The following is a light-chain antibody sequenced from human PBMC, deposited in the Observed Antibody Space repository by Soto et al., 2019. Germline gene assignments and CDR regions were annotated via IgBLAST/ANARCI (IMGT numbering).Light chain of an antibody. V-gene: IGLV2-14*01. CDR1: SSDVGDYKY. CDR2: DVS. CDR3: SSPASSSTLDVV. Sequence: QSALTQPASVSGSPGQSITISCTETSSDVGDYKYVSWYQQHPGKAPKPIIFDVSNRPSGFSNRFSGSRSGNTASLTISGLHAEDEADYYCSSPASSSTLDVVFGGGTKVTVL. J-gene: IGLJ2*01.